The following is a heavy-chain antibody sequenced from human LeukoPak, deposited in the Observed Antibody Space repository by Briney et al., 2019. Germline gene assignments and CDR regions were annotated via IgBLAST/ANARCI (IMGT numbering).Heavy chain of an antibody. J-gene: IGHJ6*03. D-gene: IGHD5-18*01. CDR3: ANLPLPTWIQFWYMDV. CDR2: ISGSGGST. Sequence: EPGGSLRLSCAASGFTFSSYAMSWVRQAPGKGLEWVSAISGSGGSTCYADSVKGRFTISRDNSRNTLYLQMNSLRAEDTAVYYCANLPLPTWIQFWYMDVWGKGTTVTVSS. V-gene: IGHV3-23*01. CDR1: GFTFSSYA.